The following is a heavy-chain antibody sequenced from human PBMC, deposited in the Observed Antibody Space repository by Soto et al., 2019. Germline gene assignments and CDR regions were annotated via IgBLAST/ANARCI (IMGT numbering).Heavy chain of an antibody. J-gene: IGHJ3*02. D-gene: IGHD7-27*01. V-gene: IGHV3-7*01. CDR1: GFTFSSYW. CDR3: AREAPRRARWGGAFDI. CDR2: IKQDGSEK. Sequence: EVQLVESGGGLVQPGGSLRLSCAASGFTFSSYWMSWVRQAPGKGLEWVANIKQDGSEKYYVDSVKGRFTISRDNAKNSLYLQMNSLRAEDTAVYYCAREAPRRARWGGAFDIWGQGTMVTVSS.